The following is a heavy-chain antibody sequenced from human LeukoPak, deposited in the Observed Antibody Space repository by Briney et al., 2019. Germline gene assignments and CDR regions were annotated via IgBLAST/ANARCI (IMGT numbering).Heavy chain of an antibody. D-gene: IGHD2-21*01. J-gene: IGHJ2*01. CDR1: GFTFSDYY. CDR2: ISSSGSTI. CDR3: ARVATGDDWYFDL. V-gene: IGHV3-11*01. Sequence: GGSLRLSCAASGFTFSDYYMSWIRQAPGKGLEWVSYISSSGSTIYYADSVEGRFTISRDNAKNSLYLQMNSLRAEDTAVYYCARVATGDDWYFDLWGRGTLVTVSS.